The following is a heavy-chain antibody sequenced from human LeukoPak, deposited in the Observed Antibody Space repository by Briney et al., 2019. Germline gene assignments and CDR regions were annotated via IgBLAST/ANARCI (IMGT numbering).Heavy chain of an antibody. CDR3: ARDLYYGSNLRLFDP. CDR2: IYNSGST. D-gene: IGHD3-22*01. Sequence: GSLRLSCAATGFTFSSYSMNWARQPPGKGLEWIGNIYNSGSTYYNPSLKRRVTISIDTSKNQFSLKLSSVTAADTAMYYCARDLYYGSNLRLFDPWGQGTLVTVSS. V-gene: IGHV4-59*12. CDR1: GFTFSSYS. J-gene: IGHJ5*02.